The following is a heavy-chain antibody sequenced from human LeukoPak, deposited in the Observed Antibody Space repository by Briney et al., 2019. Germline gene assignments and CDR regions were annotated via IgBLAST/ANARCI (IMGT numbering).Heavy chain of an antibody. CDR1: GYSFTSYW. CDR3: ARREIEAVAGTSMFDP. D-gene: IGHD6-19*01. J-gene: IGHJ5*02. V-gene: IGHV5-51*01. CDR2: IYPGDSDT. Sequence: GESLRISCKGSGYSFTSYWISWVRQMPGKGLEWMGIIYPGDSDTRYSPSFQGQVTISADKSISTAYLQWSSLKASDTAMYYCARREIEAVAGTSMFDPWGQGTLVTVSS.